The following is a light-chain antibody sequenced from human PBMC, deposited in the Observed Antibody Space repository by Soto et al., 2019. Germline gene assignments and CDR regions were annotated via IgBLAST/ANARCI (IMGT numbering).Light chain of an antibody. CDR3: CSYRSVNTVV. CDR2: EVT. CDR1: SSDVGFFNY. V-gene: IGLV2-14*01. Sequence: QSALTQPASVSGSPGQSITLSCTGTSSDVGFFNYVSWYQQHPGKAPKLMIYEVTNRPSGVSIRFSGSKSGNTASLTISGLQAEDEDDYYCCSYRSVNTVVLGRGTKVTVL. J-gene: IGLJ2*01.